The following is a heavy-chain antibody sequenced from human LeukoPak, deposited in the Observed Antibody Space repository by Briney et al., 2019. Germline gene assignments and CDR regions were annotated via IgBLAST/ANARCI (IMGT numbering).Heavy chain of an antibody. CDR2: IYYSGST. CDR3: ARGGDDYYDSSGYIP. D-gene: IGHD3-22*01. Sequence: SETLSLTCTVSGGSISSYYWSWIRQPPGKGLEWIGYIYYSGSTNYNPSLKSRVTISVDTSKNQFSLKLSSVTAADMAVYYCARGGDDYYDSSGYIPWGQGTLVTVSS. J-gene: IGHJ4*02. V-gene: IGHV4-59*01. CDR1: GGSISSYY.